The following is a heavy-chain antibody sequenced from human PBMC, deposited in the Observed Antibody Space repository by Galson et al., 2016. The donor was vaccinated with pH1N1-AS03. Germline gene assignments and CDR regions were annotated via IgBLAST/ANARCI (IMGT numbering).Heavy chain of an antibody. J-gene: IGHJ4*02. CDR2: VSSDGSRT. V-gene: IGHV3-74*03. CDR1: AFSFSRHW. Sequence: SLRLSCAASAFSFSRHWMHWVRQAPGKGLVWVSRVSSDGSRTTYTDSVKGRFSISRDNSKNTLYLQMNSLRPEDTAVYYCAKDVLSWAFDHWGQGALVTVSS. CDR3: AKDVLSWAFDH. D-gene: IGHD1-26*01.